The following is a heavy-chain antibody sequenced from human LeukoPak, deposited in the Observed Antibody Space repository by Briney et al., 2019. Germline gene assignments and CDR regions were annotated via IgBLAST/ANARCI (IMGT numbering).Heavy chain of an antibody. CDR3: AKDVGKWESLHFFNY. D-gene: IGHD1-26*01. CDR1: GFTLSTNA. J-gene: IGHJ4*02. Sequence: GGSLRLSCLTSGFTLSTNAMSWVRQAPGKGLEWLSGISGSGASTYYADSVKGRFTISRDDSRNTLYLQMNSLRGDDTAVYYCAKDVGKWESLHFFNYWGQGTLVTVSS. CDR2: ISGSGAST. V-gene: IGHV3-23*01.